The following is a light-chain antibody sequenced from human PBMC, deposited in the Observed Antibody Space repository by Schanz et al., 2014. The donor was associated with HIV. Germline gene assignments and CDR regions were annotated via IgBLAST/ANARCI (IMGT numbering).Light chain of an antibody. V-gene: IGKV3-15*01. CDR3: QQYNNWPRGT. Sequence: EIVLTQSPGTLSLSPGERATLSCRASQSVRSNLAWYQQKPGQAPRLLIYGASTRATGIPARFSGSGSGTEFTLTINSLQSEDFAVYYCQQYNNWPRGTFGQGTKVQI. CDR1: QSVRSN. J-gene: IGKJ1*01. CDR2: GAS.